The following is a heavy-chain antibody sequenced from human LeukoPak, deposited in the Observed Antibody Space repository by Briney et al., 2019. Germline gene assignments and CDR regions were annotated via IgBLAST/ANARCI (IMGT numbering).Heavy chain of an antibody. CDR3: AKGQELDDGVFDS. J-gene: IGHJ4*02. V-gene: IGHV3-23*01. CDR2: IRGTGDST. D-gene: IGHD1-1*01. CDR1: GSTFTSIA. Sequence: GPSLRLACAASGSTFTSIAMTWVRQAPGKGLEWVSTIRGTGDSTHYADSVKGRFIISRDKSKSMLYLRMNGPRAEDTAIYYCAKGQELDDGVFDSWGQGTLVTVSS.